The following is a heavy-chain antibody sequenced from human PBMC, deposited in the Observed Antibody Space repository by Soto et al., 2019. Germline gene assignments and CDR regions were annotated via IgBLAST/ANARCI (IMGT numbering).Heavy chain of an antibody. CDR2: IYYSGST. CDR3: ARVWRDYSNYAYYYGMDV. J-gene: IGHJ6*02. CDR1: GGSISSGGYY. V-gene: IGHV4-31*03. Sequence: QVQLQESGPGLMKPSQTLSLTCTVSGGSISSGGYYWSWIRQHPGKGLEWIGYIYYSGSTYYNPSLKSRVTISVDTSKNQFSLKLSSVTAADTAVYYCARVWRDYSNYAYYYGMDVWGQGTTVTVSS. D-gene: IGHD4-4*01.